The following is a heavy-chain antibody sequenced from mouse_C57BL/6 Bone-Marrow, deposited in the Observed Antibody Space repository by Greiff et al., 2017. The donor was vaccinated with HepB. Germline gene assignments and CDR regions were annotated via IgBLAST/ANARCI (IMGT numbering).Heavy chain of an antibody. CDR3: ARLESNYGEYAMDY. J-gene: IGHJ4*01. Sequence: EVQLVESGPELVKPGASVKISCKASGYSFTDYNMNWVKQSNGKSLEWIGVINPNYGTTSYNQKFKGKATLTVDQSSSTAYMQLNSLTSEDSAVYYCARLESNYGEYAMDYWGQGTSVTVSS. CDR2: INPNYGTT. D-gene: IGHD2-5*01. CDR1: GYSFTDYN. V-gene: IGHV1-39*01.